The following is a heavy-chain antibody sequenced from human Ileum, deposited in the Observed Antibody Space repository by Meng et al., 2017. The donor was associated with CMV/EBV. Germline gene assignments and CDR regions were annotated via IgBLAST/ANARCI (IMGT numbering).Heavy chain of an antibody. J-gene: IGHJ3*02. CDR3: AKCITNCLTLAFEM. V-gene: IGHV3-23*01. D-gene: IGHD3-10*01. CDR1: GFTFSSYS. Sequence: GESLKISCATSGFTFSSYSMSWVRQAPGKGLEWVSSINGNGVTTHYVDSVKGRFTVSRDNSKNTLYLQMNSLRAEDTAIYYCAKCITNCLTLAFEMWGQGTMVTVSS. CDR2: INGNGVTT.